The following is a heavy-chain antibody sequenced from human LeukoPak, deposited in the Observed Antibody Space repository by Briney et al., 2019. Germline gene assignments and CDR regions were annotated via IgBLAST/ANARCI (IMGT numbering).Heavy chain of an antibody. V-gene: IGHV3-48*01. CDR2: ISSSSTI. J-gene: IGHJ4*02. D-gene: IGHD3-22*01. CDR3: ARVRRNYDSREYYFDY. Sequence: GGSLRLSCAASGFTFSSYSMNRVRQAPGKGLEWVSYISSSSTIYYADSVKGRFTISRDNAKNSLYLQMNSLRAEDTAVYYCARVRRNYDSREYYFDYWGQGTLVTVSS. CDR1: GFTFSSYS.